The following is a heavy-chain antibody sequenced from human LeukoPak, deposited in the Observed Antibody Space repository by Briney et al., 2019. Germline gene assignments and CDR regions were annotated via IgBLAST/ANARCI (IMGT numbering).Heavy chain of an antibody. J-gene: IGHJ4*02. V-gene: IGHV3-23*01. CDR2: ISGSGGST. CDR1: GFTFSSYA. CDR3: AKDCSGGSCYLV. D-gene: IGHD2-15*01. Sequence: PGGSLRLSCAASGFTFSSYAMSWVRQAPGKGLEWVSAISGSGGSTYYADSVKGRFTISRDNSKNTLYLQMNSLRAEDTTVYYCAKDCSGGSCYLVRGQGTLVTVSS.